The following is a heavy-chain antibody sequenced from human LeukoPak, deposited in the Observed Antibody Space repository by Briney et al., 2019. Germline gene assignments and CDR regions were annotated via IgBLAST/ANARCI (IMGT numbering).Heavy chain of an antibody. CDR2: ISYDGSNK. D-gene: IGHD3-22*01. J-gene: IGHJ4*02. V-gene: IGHV3-30*03. CDR1: GFTFSSYG. Sequence: GGSLRLSCAASGFTFSSYGMHWVRQAPGKGLEWVAVISYDGSNKYYADPVKGRFTISRDNSKNTLYLQMNSLRAEDTAVYYCATYYYDSSGSPFDYWGQGALVTVSS. CDR3: ATYYYDSSGSPFDY.